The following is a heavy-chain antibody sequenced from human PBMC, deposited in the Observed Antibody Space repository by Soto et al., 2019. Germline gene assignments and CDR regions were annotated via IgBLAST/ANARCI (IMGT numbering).Heavy chain of an antibody. V-gene: IGHV4-59*08. D-gene: IGHD3-22*01. CDR3: ARLGITMIVVVTPSAY. CDR2: VYYIGST. Sequence: SETLSLTCTVSGGSISSYYWSWIRQPPGKGLEWIGFVYYIGSTNYNPSLKSRVTISVDTSKNQFSLKLRSVNAADTAVYYCARLGITMIVVVTPSAYWGQGTLVTVSS. CDR1: GGSISSYY. J-gene: IGHJ4*02.